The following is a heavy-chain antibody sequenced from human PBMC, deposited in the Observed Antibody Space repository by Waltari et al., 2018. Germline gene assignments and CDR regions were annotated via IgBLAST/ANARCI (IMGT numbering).Heavy chain of an antibody. CDR3: ARARGFGEYHFDY. CDR2: IYYSGNT. Sequence: QVQLQESGPGLVKPSETLSLTCTVSGGSISSYYWRWIRQPPGKGLEWIGYIYYSGNTNYNPSLKNRVTISVDTSKNQFSLKLSSLTAADTAVYYCARARGFGEYHFDYWGQGTLVTVSS. J-gene: IGHJ4*02. CDR1: GGSISSYY. D-gene: IGHD3-10*01. V-gene: IGHV4-59*01.